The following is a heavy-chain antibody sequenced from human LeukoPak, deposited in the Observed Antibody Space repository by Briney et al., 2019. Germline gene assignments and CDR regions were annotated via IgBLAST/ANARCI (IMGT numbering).Heavy chain of an antibody. CDR2: IYYSGST. CDR1: GGSISSYY. Sequence: SETQSLTCTVSGGSISSYYWSWIRQPPGKGLEWIGYIYYSGSTNYNPSLKSRVTISVDTSKNQFSLKLSSVTAADTAVYYCARGRPNYYYYYYMDVWGKGTTVTISS. CDR3: ARGRPNYYYYYYMDV. V-gene: IGHV4-59*01. J-gene: IGHJ6*03. D-gene: IGHD6-6*01.